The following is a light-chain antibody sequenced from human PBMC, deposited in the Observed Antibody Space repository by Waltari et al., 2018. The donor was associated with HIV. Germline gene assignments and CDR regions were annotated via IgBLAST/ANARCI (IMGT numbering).Light chain of an antibody. CDR3: QQRSDSPPST. CDR1: QSVGSY. Sequence: EIVLTPSPATLSLSPGETATLSCRASQSVGSYLAWYQQKPGRAPRLLIYDAINRATGIPARFSGSGSGTDFTLTISSLEPEDFAVYYCQQRSDSPPSTFGGGTKVEI. CDR2: DAI. V-gene: IGKV3-11*01. J-gene: IGKJ4*01.